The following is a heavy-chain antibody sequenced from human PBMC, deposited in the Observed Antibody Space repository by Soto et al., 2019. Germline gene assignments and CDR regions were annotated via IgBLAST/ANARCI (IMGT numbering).Heavy chain of an antibody. D-gene: IGHD1-1*01. CDR3: ARGRYGDY. Sequence: QVHLVQSGAEVKKPGASVKVSCQGSGYAFTTYGITWVRQAPGQGLEWMGWISAHNGNTNYAQKPQGRVTETRDTSTSTAYRELRSLRYDDTAVYYCARGRYGDYWGQGALVTVSA. CDR1: GYAFTTYG. J-gene: IGHJ4*02. CDR2: ISAHNGNT. V-gene: IGHV1-18*01.